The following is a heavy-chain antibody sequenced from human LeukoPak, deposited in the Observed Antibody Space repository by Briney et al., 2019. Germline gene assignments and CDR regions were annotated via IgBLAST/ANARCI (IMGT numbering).Heavy chain of an antibody. Sequence: GSLRPSAAASGFTFNSHSMTRDRQAPGQEPRGCTGISARDGSTWYGDSRNGRFTISRDITNKTLYLKMNSLRADDTAVYYCAKEIAVAGRPLLDSWGQGTLVTVSS. J-gene: IGHJ5*01. D-gene: IGHD6-19*01. CDR3: AKEIAVAGRPLLDS. V-gene: IGHV3-23*01. CDR1: GFTFNSHS. CDR2: ISARDGST.